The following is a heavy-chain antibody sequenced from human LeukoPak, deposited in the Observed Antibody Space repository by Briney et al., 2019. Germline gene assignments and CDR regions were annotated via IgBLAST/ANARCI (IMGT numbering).Heavy chain of an antibody. Sequence: SSETLSLTCAVSDGSISSGGYSWSWIRQPPGKGLEWIGYIYHSGSTYYNPSLKSRVTISVDRSKNQFSLKLSSVTAADTAVYYCARTRMVMATMLPDAFDIWGQGTMVTVSS. D-gene: IGHD5-24*01. J-gene: IGHJ3*02. V-gene: IGHV4-30-2*01. CDR2: IYHSGST. CDR3: ARTRMVMATMLPDAFDI. CDR1: DGSISSGGYS.